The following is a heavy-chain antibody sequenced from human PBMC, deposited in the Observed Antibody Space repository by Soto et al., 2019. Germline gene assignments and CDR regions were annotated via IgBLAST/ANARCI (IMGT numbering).Heavy chain of an antibody. CDR3: ARSGYYYDSSGYPKLYYFDY. V-gene: IGHV1-69*13. Sequence: GASVKVSCKASGGTFSSYAISWVRQAPGQGLEWMGGIIPIFGTANYAQKFQGRVTITADESTSTAYMELSSLRSEDTAVYYCARSGYYYDSSGYPKLYYFDYWSQGTLVTVSS. CDR2: IIPIFGTA. D-gene: IGHD3-22*01. J-gene: IGHJ4*02. CDR1: GGTFSSYA.